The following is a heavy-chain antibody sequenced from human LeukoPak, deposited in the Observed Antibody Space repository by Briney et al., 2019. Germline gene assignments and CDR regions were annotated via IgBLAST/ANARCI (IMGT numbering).Heavy chain of an antibody. CDR2: INPSGGST. CDR3: ARGGYYDSSGYYYSQYYYYYYMDV. D-gene: IGHD3-22*01. Sequence: ASVKVSCKASGYTFTSYYMHWVRQAPGQGLEWMGIINPSGGSTSYAQKFQGRVTMTRDTSTSTVYMELSSLRSEDTAVYYCARGGYYDSSGYYYSQYYYYYYMDVWGKGTTVTVSS. CDR1: GYTFTSYY. V-gene: IGHV1-46*01. J-gene: IGHJ6*03.